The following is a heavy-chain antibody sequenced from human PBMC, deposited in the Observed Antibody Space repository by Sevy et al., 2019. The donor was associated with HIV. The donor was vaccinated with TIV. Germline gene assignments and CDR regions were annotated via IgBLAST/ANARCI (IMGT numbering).Heavy chain of an antibody. CDR3: ARDGGCTSTSCLLYFDY. CDR2: ISRSSTYI. Sequence: GGSLRLSCAASGFTFNNYYMNWVRQAPGKGLEWVSSISRSSTYIYYADSVKGRFNIPTDNTKNSLYLQMNIMRAEDTAVYYCARDGGCTSTSCLLYFDYWGQGTLVTVSS. D-gene: IGHD2-2*01. CDR1: GFTFNNYY. V-gene: IGHV3-21*01. J-gene: IGHJ4*02.